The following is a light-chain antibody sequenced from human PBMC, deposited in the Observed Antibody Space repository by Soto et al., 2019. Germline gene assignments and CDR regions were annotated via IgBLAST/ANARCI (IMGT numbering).Light chain of an antibody. CDR2: DVS. CDR1: QSVSSNY. J-gene: IGKJ1*01. V-gene: IGKV3-20*01. CDR3: QQYGISPK. Sequence: DIVLTQSPVTLSLSPGERATLSCRSSQSVSSNYLAWYQQKPDQAPRLVIYDVSGRATGIPDRFSGSGSVTEVTLNISRLEPDDSAVYYCQQYGISPKFGQGSKVAIK.